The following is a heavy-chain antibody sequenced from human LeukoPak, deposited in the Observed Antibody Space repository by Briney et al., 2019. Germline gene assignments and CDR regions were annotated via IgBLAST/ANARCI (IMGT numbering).Heavy chain of an antibody. CDR2: IYYSGST. V-gene: IGHV4-59*01. J-gene: IGHJ4*02. CDR1: GGSISSYY. Sequence: KPSETLSLTCTVSGGSISSYYWSWIRQPPGKGLEWIGYIYYSGSTNYNPSLKSRVTISVDTSKNQFSLKLSSVTAADTAVYYCARDLDTAFDYWGQGTLVTVSS. D-gene: IGHD5-18*01. CDR3: ARDLDTAFDY.